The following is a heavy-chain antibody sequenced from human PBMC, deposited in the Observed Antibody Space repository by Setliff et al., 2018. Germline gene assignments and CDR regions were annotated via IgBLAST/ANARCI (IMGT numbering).Heavy chain of an antibody. CDR1: GASINRLSW. V-gene: IGHV4-4*02. D-gene: IGHD1-26*01. Sequence: PSETLSLTCAVPGASINRLSWWSLVRQSPGKGLEWIGEIYHDGHTKFNPSVHYNPSLKSRVTISISKSKNQFSLKLTSVTAADTAVYYCAKGGGRYHSASWGQGTLVTVSS. CDR2: IYHDGHT. J-gene: IGHJ4*02. CDR3: AKGGGRYHSAS.